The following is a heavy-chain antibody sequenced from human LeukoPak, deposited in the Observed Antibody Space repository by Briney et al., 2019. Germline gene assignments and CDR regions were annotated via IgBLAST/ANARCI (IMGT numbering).Heavy chain of an antibody. CDR2: IYTSGST. D-gene: IGHD3-10*01. CDR1: GGSISSYY. V-gene: IGHV4-4*07. CDR3: ARDTMVRGFPNWFDP. J-gene: IGHJ5*02. Sequence: SETLSLTCTVSGGSISSYYWSWIRQPAGKGLEWIGRIYTSGSTNYNPSLKSRVTMSVDTSKNQFSLKLSSVTAADTAVYYCARDTMVRGFPNWFDPWGQGTLVTVSS.